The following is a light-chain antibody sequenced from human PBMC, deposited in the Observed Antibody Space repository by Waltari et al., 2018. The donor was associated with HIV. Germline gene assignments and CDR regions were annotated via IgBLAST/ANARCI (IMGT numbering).Light chain of an antibody. CDR2: SAS. CDR3: QQSYSSPLT. V-gene: IGKV1-39*01. Sequence: DIQLTQSPSSLSASVGDVVTITCRSSQTISTSLNWYQQKPGKAPKILISSASSLQSGVPSRFSASGSGTEFTLTISNLQPDDYATYYCQQSYSSPLTFGPGTEVDVK. J-gene: IGKJ3*01. CDR1: QTISTS.